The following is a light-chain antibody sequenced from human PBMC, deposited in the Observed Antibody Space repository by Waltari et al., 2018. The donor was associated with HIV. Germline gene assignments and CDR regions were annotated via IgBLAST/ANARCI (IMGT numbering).Light chain of an antibody. CDR3: GTWDSSLSAVV. CDR2: DNS. J-gene: IGLJ1*01. CDR1: PSTISINY. V-gene: IGLV1-51*01. Sequence: QSVLTQPLSVSAAAGQKVNISRSGTPSTISINYVHWYPPLPGTTPKLLIYDNSARPSGIPNRFPGSKSGTSATLGITGRQTGDEADYYCGTWDSSLSAVVFGTGTKVTVL.